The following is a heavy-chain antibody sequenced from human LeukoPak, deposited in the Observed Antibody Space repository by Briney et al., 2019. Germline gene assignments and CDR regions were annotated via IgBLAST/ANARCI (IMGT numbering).Heavy chain of an antibody. D-gene: IGHD3-22*01. V-gene: IGHV3-73*01. CDR1: GFTFSGSA. Sequence: PGGSLRLCCAASGFTFSGSAMHWVRQASGKGLEWVGRIRSKANSYATAYAASVKGRFTISRDDSKNTAYLQMNSLKTEDTAVYYCTRGRYYYDSSGYYGRHMDVWGKGTTVTVSS. CDR3: TRGRYYYDSSGYYGRHMDV. CDR2: IRSKANSYAT. J-gene: IGHJ6*03.